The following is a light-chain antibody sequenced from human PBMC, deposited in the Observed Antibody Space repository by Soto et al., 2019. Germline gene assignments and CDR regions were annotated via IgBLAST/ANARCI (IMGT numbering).Light chain of an antibody. CDR3: QQSYSIPWT. V-gene: IGKV1-39*01. CDR1: QSISSY. Sequence: DIQMTQSPSSLSASVGDRVTMAFRASQSISSYLNWYQQKPGKAPKVLIYAASSLQSGIPSRFSGSGSGTDFTLTISSLQPEDFATYYCQQSYSIPWTFGQGTKVDIK. J-gene: IGKJ1*01. CDR2: AAS.